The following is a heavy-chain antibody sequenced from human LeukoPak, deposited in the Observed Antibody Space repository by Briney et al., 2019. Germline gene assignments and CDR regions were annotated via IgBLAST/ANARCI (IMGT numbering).Heavy chain of an antibody. CDR3: ATALGYCSSTSCYGVDY. V-gene: IGHV3-9*01. J-gene: IGHJ4*02. D-gene: IGHD2-2*01. Sequence: GGSLRLSCAASGFAFDDYAMHWVRQAPGKGLEWVSGISWNSGSIGYADSVKGRFTISRDNAENSLYLQMNSLRAEDTAVYYCATALGYCSSTSCYGVDYWGQGTLVTVSS. CDR2: ISWNSGSI. CDR1: GFAFDDYA.